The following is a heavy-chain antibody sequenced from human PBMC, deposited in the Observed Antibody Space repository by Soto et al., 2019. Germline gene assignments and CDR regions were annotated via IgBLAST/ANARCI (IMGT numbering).Heavy chain of an antibody. V-gene: IGHV1-69*02. CDR2: IIPIIGLV. CDR3: ARGAARGDTIMVTFLEYFDY. Sequence: QVQLVQSGAEVKKPGSSVKVSCKASGDTFSSYTISWVRQAPEQGLEWMGRIIPIIGLVNYAQKFQGRVTITADKSTSTAYMDLSSLRSEDTAVYYCARGAARGDTIMVTFLEYFDYWGQGTLVTVSS. J-gene: IGHJ4*02. CDR1: GDTFSSYT. D-gene: IGHD5-18*01.